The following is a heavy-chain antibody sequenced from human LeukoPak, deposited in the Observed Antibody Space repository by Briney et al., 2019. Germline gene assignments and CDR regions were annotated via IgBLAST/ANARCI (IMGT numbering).Heavy chain of an antibody. D-gene: IGHD2-15*01. CDR2: LSGSGGST. CDR3: AKGRTPDY. V-gene: IGHV3-23*01. J-gene: IGHJ4*03. CDR1: GFTFSTYV. Sequence: GGSLRLSCAASGFTFSTYVMTWVRQAPGEGLEWVSALSGSGGSTFYADSVKGRFTISGDNSNSTLYLQMNSLRAEDTAVYYCAKGRTPDYWGQGTTVTVSS.